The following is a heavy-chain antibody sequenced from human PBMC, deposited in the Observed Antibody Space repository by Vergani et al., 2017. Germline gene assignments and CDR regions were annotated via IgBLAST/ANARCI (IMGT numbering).Heavy chain of an antibody. CDR1: GFTFSSYS. Sequence: EVQLVESGGGLVKPGGSLRLSCAASGFTFSSYSMNWVRQAPGKGLEWVSSISSSSSYIYYADSVKGRFTISRDNAKNSLYLQMNSLRAEDTAVYYCARDQGVDTAMVGEFDYWGQGTLVTVSS. J-gene: IGHJ4*02. D-gene: IGHD5-18*01. CDR3: ARDQGVDTAMVGEFDY. V-gene: IGHV3-21*01. CDR2: ISSSSSYI.